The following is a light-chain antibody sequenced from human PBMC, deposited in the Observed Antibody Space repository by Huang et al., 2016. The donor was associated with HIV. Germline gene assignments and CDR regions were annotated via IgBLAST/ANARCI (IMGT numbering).Light chain of an antibody. CDR3: QQYGRSPTT. V-gene: IGKV3-20*01. J-gene: IGKJ2*01. Sequence: EIVLTQSPGTLSMSPGETATLSCTASQSVSGTYMAWHQQKPGQAPRLLIFGASSRATGIPDRFSGSWSGTDFTLTISRLEPEDFAVYYCQQYGRSPTTFGQGTKVEIK. CDR1: QSVSGTY. CDR2: GAS.